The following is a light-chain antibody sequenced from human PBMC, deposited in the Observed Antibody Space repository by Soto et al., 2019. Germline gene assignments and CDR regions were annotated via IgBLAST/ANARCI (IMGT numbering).Light chain of an antibody. CDR1: QDIRNY. V-gene: IGKV1-33*01. J-gene: IGKJ5*01. CDR3: QQYHSVPPT. Sequence: DIQMTQSPSSLSASVGDRVTITCQASQDIRNYLNWYQQKPGTAPKVLIYDASNLETGVPSRFTGSGSETNFNFTISSLPPEDIATYYCQQYHSVPPTFGQGTRLDI. CDR2: DAS.